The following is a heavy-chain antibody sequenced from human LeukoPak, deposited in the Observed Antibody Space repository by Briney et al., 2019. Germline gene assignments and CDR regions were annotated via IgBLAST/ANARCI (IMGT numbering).Heavy chain of an antibody. J-gene: IGHJ3*02. D-gene: IGHD4-17*01. Sequence: SETLSLTCTVSGGSISSSSDYWGWSRQPPGKVREWIGSIYYSGSTYYNASLKSRVTISVDTSKNQFSLKLSSMTAADTAVYYCAKLFTVTWAYDAFDIWGQGTMVTVSS. CDR1: GGSISSSSDY. CDR3: AKLFTVTWAYDAFDI. CDR2: IYYSGST. V-gene: IGHV4-39*07.